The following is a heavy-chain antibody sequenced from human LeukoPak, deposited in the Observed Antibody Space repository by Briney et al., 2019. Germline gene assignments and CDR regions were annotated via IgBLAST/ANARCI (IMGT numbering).Heavy chain of an antibody. V-gene: IGHV4-39*07. D-gene: IGHD6-19*01. J-gene: IGHJ4*02. CDR3: ARDSSGWYYFDY. CDR2: TYYSGST. Sequence: SETLSLTCTVSGGSISSSSYYWGWIRQPPGKGLEWIGSTYYSGSTYYNPSLKSRVTISVDTSKNQFSLKLSSVTAADTAVYYCARDSSGWYYFDYWGQGTLVTVSS. CDR1: GGSISSSSYY.